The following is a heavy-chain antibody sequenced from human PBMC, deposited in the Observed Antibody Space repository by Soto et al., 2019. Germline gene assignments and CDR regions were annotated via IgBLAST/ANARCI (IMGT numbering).Heavy chain of an antibody. CDR1: GGSISSSSYY. V-gene: IGHV4-39*01. CDR2: IYYSGST. CDR3: ARMVGYSYGPYYYYYGMDV. D-gene: IGHD5-18*01. J-gene: IGHJ6*02. Sequence: SETLSLTCTVSGGSISSSSYYWGWIRQPPGKGLEWIGSIYYSGSTYHNPSLKSRVTISVDTSKNQFSLKLSSVTAADTAVYYCARMVGYSYGPYYYYYGMDVWGQGTTVTVSS.